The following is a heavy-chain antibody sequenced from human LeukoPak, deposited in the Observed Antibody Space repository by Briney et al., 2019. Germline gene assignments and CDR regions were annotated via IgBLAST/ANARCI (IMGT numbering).Heavy chain of an antibody. Sequence: GGSLRLSCAASGFTFSSYGMSRVRQAPGKGLEGVSAISGSGGSTYYADSVKGRFTISRDKAKNTLYLQMNSLRAEDTPVYYCAKDRAVDYYYYYMDVWGKETTVTISS. J-gene: IGHJ6*03. CDR2: ISGSGGST. CDR3: AKDRAVDYYYYYMDV. V-gene: IGHV3-23*01. D-gene: IGHD6-19*01. CDR1: GFTFSSYG.